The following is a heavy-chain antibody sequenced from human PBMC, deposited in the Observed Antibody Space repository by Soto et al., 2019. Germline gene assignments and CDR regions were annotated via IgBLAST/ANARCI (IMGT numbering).Heavy chain of an antibody. CDR1: GYTFTSYA. V-gene: IGHV1-3*01. CDR2: INAGNGNT. CDR3: ARGGIAAQKLTIDY. J-gene: IGHJ4*02. D-gene: IGHD6-13*01. Sequence: QVQLVQSGAEVKKPGASVKVSCKASGYTFTSYAMHWVRQAPGQRLEWMGWINAGNGNTKYSQKFQGRVTITRDTSASTAYMELSSLRSEDTAVYYCARGGIAAQKLTIDYWGQGTLVTVSS.